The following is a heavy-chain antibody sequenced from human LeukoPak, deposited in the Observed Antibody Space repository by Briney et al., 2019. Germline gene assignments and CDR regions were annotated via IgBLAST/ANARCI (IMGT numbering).Heavy chain of an antibody. CDR1: GFTFRSYE. CDR2: SSGDGRTM. CDR3: ARGDGVATRYYYGLDV. D-gene: IGHD5-12*01. J-gene: IGHJ6*02. Sequence: GGSLRLSCEASGFTFRSYEMNWVRQAPGKGLEWVSYSSGDGRTMYYADSVKGRFTISRDSGTNSLYLQMNSLRAEDTAVYYCARGDGVATRYYYGLDVWGQGTTVTVSS. V-gene: IGHV3-48*03.